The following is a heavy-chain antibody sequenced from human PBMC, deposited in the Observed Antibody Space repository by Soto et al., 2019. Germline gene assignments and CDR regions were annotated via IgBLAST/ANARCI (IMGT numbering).Heavy chain of an antibody. V-gene: IGHV4-30-2*01. CDR2: IYHSGST. J-gene: IGHJ6*02. Sequence: QLQLQESGSGLVKPSQTLSLTCAVSRGSISSGGYSWTWIRQPPWKGLEWIGYIYHSGSTYCNPSLKSQVTISVDRSKNQFSLQMSSVTDADTAVYYCARVPDVWGQRTTVTVSS. CDR3: ARVPDV. CDR1: RGSISSGGYS.